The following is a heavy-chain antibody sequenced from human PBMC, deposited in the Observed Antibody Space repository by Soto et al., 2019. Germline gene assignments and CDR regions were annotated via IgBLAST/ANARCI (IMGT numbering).Heavy chain of an antibody. D-gene: IGHD1-1*01. CDR1: GFGFTSYW. Sequence: GESLKISCKGSGFGFTSYWIAWVRQVPGKGLEWMGAIYPADSDTRYSPSFQGQVTISADKSTSTAYLQWSRLKPSDNAIYYCGRRTGGNFFDYWGQGTQVTVSS. J-gene: IGHJ4*02. CDR2: IYPADSDT. V-gene: IGHV5-51*01. CDR3: GRRTGGNFFDY.